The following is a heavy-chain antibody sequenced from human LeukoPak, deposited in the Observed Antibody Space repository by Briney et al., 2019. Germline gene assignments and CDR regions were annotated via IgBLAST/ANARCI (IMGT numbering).Heavy chain of an antibody. CDR1: GGSFSGYY. J-gene: IGHJ3*02. CDR2: INHSGST. CDR3: ARGSLVYDFWSGYYAMNAFDI. V-gene: IGHV4-34*01. Sequence: SETLSLTCAVYGGSFSGYYWRWIRQPPGKGLEWIGEINHSGSTNYNPSLKSRVTISVDTSNNQFSLKLSSVTAADTAVYYCARGSLVYDFWSGYYAMNAFDIWGQGTMVTVSS. D-gene: IGHD3-3*01.